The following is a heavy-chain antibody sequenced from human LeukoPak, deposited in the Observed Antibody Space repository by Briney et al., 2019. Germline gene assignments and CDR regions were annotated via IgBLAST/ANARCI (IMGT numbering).Heavy chain of an antibody. Sequence: GGSLRLSCAASGFTFSNYDMHWVRQPTGKGLEWVSAIGIAGDTYYPDSVKGRFTISIENVKNSLYLQMNSLRSGDTAVYYCARWRAAADAFDIWGQGTMVTVSS. CDR1: GFTFSNYD. D-gene: IGHD6-13*01. CDR2: IGIAGDT. CDR3: ARWRAAADAFDI. J-gene: IGHJ3*02. V-gene: IGHV3-13*01.